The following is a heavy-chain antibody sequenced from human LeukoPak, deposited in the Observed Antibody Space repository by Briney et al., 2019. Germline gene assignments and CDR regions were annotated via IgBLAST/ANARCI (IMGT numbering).Heavy chain of an antibody. V-gene: IGHV3-21*01. Sequence: PGGSLRLSCAASGFTFSSYSMNWVRQAPGKGLEWVSSISSSSSYIYYADSVKGRFTISRDNAKNPLYLQMNSLRAEDTAVYYCARGICSSTSCLDYWGQGTLVTVSS. CDR3: ARGICSSTSCLDY. J-gene: IGHJ4*02. CDR1: GFTFSSYS. D-gene: IGHD2-2*01. CDR2: ISSSSSYI.